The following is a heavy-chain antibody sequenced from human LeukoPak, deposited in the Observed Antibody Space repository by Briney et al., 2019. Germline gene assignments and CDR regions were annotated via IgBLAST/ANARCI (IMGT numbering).Heavy chain of an antibody. Sequence: GGSLRLSCAASGFTVTSNYMSWVRQAPGKGLEWVSGIFSAGTTYYADSVKGRFTISRDNSKNTLYLEMNGLRAEETAGYYCAKDINASEDWGQGTLVTVSS. D-gene: IGHD1-14*01. CDR3: AKDINASED. V-gene: IGHV3-66*01. CDR1: GFTVTSNY. CDR2: IFSAGTT. J-gene: IGHJ4*02.